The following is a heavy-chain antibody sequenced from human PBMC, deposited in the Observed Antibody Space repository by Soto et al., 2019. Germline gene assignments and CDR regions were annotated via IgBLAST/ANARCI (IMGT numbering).Heavy chain of an antibody. CDR1: GFTFSSYG. CDR2: IWYDGSNK. Sequence: QVQLVESGGGVVQPGRSLRLSCAASGFTFSSYGMHWVRQAPGKGLEWVAVIWYDGSNKYYADSVKGRFTISRDNSKNTLYLQMNSLRAEDTAVYYCASRRGGSYYFTYWGQGTLVTVSS. V-gene: IGHV3-33*01. J-gene: IGHJ4*02. D-gene: IGHD2-15*01. CDR3: ASRRGGSYYFTY.